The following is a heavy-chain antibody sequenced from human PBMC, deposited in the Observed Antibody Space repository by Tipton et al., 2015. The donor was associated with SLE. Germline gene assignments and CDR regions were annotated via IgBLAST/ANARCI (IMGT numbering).Heavy chain of an antibody. CDR1: GGSISSGSYY. CDR2: IYYSGST. J-gene: IGHJ4*02. V-gene: IGHV4-61*01. D-gene: IGHD6-19*01. Sequence: TLSLTCTVSGGSISSGSYYWSWIRQPPGKGLEWIGYIYYSGSTNYNPSLKSRVTISVDTSKNQFSLKLSSVTAADTAVYYCARGSSGSFDYWGQGTLVTVSS. CDR3: ARGSSGSFDY.